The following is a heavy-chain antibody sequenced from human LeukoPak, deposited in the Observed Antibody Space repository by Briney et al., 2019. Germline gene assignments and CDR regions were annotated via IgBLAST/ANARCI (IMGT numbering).Heavy chain of an antibody. Sequence: GGSLRLSCAASGFTFSSYWMSWVRQAPGKGLEWVANIKQDGSEKYYADSVKGRFTISRDNSKNTLYLQMNSLRAEDTAVYYCAREVVALDYWGQGTLVTVSS. CDR2: IKQDGSEK. D-gene: IGHD2-15*01. CDR1: GFTFSSYW. J-gene: IGHJ4*02. V-gene: IGHV3-7*01. CDR3: AREVVALDY.